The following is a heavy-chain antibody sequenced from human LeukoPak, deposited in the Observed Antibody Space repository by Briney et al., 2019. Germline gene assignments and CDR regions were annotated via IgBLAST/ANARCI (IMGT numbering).Heavy chain of an antibody. J-gene: IGHJ4*02. CDR3: ARETPRPAAPDY. CDR2: INPNSGGT. D-gene: IGHD6-13*01. V-gene: IGHV1-2*02. Sequence: ASVKVSCKASGYTFTGYYMHWVRQAPGQGLEWMGWINPNSGGTNYAQKFQGRVTMTRDTSISTAYMELSRLRSDDTAVYYCARETPRPAAPDYWDQGTLVTVSS. CDR1: GYTFTGYY.